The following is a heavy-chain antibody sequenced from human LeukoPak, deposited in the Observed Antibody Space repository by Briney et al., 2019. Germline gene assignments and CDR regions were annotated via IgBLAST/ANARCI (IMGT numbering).Heavy chain of an antibody. CDR1: GFSVSHYY. V-gene: IGHV3-11*01. Sequence: PGGSLRLSCAASGFSVSHYYMSWVRQTPGKALEWISYIPTSGISVHYADSVRGRFTASRDDAKNSLHLQMDSLRVEDTAVYYCTRAEGLGPGAHFDQWGQGALVIVSS. J-gene: IGHJ4*02. CDR3: TRAEGLGPGAHFDQ. CDR2: IPTSGISV.